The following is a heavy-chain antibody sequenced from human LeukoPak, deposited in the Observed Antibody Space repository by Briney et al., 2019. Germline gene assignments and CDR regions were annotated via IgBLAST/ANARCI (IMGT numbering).Heavy chain of an antibody. CDR2: IKEDGNEK. Sequence: PGGSLRLSCAASGYTFSRYWMSWVRQAPGKGLEWVADIKEDGNEKHYVDSVKGRFSISRDNAENSLRLQMNSLRVEDTAVYYCARDLGFCTNGVCYSVYDYWGQGTLVTVSS. D-gene: IGHD2-8*01. CDR3: ARDLGFCTNGVCYSVYDY. V-gene: IGHV3-7*01. CDR1: GYTFSRYW. J-gene: IGHJ4*02.